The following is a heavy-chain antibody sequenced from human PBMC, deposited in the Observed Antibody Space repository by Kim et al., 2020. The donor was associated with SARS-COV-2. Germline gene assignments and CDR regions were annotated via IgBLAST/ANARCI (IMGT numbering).Heavy chain of an antibody. V-gene: IGHV5-51*01. D-gene: IGHD3-10*01. Sequence: GESLKISCKGSGYSFTSYWIGWVRQMPGKGLEWMGIIYPGDSDTRYSPSFQGQVTISADKSISTAYLQWSSLKASDTAMYYCASPTSLLWFGEYGMDVWGQGTTVTVSS. CDR1: GYSFTSYW. CDR2: IYPGDSDT. CDR3: ASPTSLLWFGEYGMDV. J-gene: IGHJ6*02.